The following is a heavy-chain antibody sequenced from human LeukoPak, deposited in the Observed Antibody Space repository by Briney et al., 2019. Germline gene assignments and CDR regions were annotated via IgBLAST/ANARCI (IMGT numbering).Heavy chain of an antibody. Sequence: ASVKVSCKASGYTFTSYGISWVRQAPGQGLEWMGWISAYNGNTNYAQKLQGRVTMTTDTSTSTAYMELRSLRFDDTAVYYCARDRTSQGYYDILTGLNWFDPWGQGTLVTVSS. V-gene: IGHV1-18*04. CDR1: GYTFTSYG. CDR3: ARDRTSQGYYDILTGLNWFDP. CDR2: ISAYNGNT. J-gene: IGHJ5*02. D-gene: IGHD3-9*01.